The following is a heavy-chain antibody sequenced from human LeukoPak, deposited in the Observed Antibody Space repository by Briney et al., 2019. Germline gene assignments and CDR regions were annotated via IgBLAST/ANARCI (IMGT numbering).Heavy chain of an antibody. CDR3: ARGGWRVVVAPRYNWFDP. V-gene: IGHV4-34*01. CDR1: GGSFSGYY. CDR2: INHSGST. D-gene: IGHD2-2*01. J-gene: IGHJ5*02. Sequence: PSETLSLNCAVYGGSFSGYYWSWIRQPPGKGLEWIGEINHSGSTNYNPSLKSRVTISVDTSENQFSLKLSSVTAADTAVYYCARGGWRVVVAPRYNWFDPWGQGTLVTVSS.